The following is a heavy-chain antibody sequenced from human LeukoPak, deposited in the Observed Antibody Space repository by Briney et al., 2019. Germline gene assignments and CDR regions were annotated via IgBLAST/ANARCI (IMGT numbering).Heavy chain of an antibody. V-gene: IGHV3-33*01. Sequence: PGRSLRLSCATSGFNFNNCGMHWVRQAPGKGLEWVAVIYYGGSNRFYADSVRGRFTISRDNSKKTVYLEMSSLRAEDTAMYYCARDRSNYVDYWGQGTLVTVSS. CDR3: ARDRSNYVDY. CDR2: IYYGGSNR. CDR1: GFNFNNCG. J-gene: IGHJ4*02.